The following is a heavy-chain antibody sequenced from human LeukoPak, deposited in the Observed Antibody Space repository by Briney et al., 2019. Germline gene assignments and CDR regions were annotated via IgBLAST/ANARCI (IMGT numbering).Heavy chain of an antibody. CDR2: IRSTAFGGTT. Sequence: NPGGSLRLSCAASGFTFGDYGLNWFRQAPGKGLEWVGFIRSTAFGGTTQYAASVKGRFTISRDDSKSTAYLQMSSLKTEDTAVYYCTRGAVAGLPHWGQGTLVTVSS. D-gene: IGHD6-19*01. J-gene: IGHJ4*02. CDR1: GFTFGDYG. V-gene: IGHV3-49*05. CDR3: TRGAVAGLPH.